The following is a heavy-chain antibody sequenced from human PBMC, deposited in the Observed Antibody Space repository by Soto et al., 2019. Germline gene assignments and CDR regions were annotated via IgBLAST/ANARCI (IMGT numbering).Heavy chain of an antibody. D-gene: IGHD2-15*01. CDR3: AKGPVAFIVVVVAAELDY. J-gene: IGHJ4*02. CDR2: ISGSGGST. V-gene: IGHV3-23*01. CDR1: GFTFSSYA. Sequence: GGSLRLSCAASGFTFSSYAMSWVRQAPGKGLEWVSAISGSGGSTYYADSVKGRFTISRANSKNTLYLQMNSLRAEDTAVYYCAKGPVAFIVVVVAAELDYWGQGTLVTVSS.